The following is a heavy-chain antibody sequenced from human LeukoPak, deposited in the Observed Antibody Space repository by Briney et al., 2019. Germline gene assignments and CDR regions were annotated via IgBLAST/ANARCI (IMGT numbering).Heavy chain of an antibody. V-gene: IGHV1-69*02. D-gene: IGHD1-26*01. J-gene: IGHJ5*02. CDR2: VIPILGIV. CDR3: ARGREWFGP. CDR1: GGSFSDYT. Sequence: GASVKVSCKVSGGSFSDYTMTWVRQGPGQGLEWIGRVIPILGIVNYAQDFQGRVTITADKSTRTHYMELSSLRSDDTAVYYCARGREWFGPWGQGTLVTVSS.